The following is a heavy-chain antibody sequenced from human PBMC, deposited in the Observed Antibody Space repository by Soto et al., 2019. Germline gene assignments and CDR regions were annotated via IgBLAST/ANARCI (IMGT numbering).Heavy chain of an antibody. V-gene: IGHV1-69*13. CDR3: ARDQSYYYDSSGLDAYYFDY. Sequence: ASVKVSCKASGGTFSSYAISWVRQAPGQGLEWMGGIIPIFGTANYAQKFQGRVTITADESTSTAYMELSSLRSEDTAVYYCARDQSYYYDSSGLDAYYFDYWGQGTLVTVSS. J-gene: IGHJ4*02. D-gene: IGHD3-22*01. CDR1: GGTFSSYA. CDR2: IIPIFGTA.